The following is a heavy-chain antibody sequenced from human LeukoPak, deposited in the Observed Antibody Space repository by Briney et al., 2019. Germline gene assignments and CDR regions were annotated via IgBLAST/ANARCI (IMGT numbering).Heavy chain of an antibody. Sequence: SETLTLTCAASGCSFSGDYRTWLRQPPGKGLEWIGEINRSGGTNYNPSLKSRVTISADTSKNQFALKLSSVTAADTAVYSCSRVVVYCYGYPSKYPFGGRVQGTLVTVAS. J-gene: IGHJ4*02. V-gene: IGHV4-34*01. CDR3: SRVVVYCYGYPSKYPFGG. CDR1: GCSFSGDY. D-gene: IGHD5-18*01. CDR2: INRSGGT.